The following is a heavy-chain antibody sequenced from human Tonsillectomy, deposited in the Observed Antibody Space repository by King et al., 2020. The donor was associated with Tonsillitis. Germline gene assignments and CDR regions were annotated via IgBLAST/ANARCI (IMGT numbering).Heavy chain of an antibody. Sequence: VQLVESGAEVKKPGESLKISCKGSGYSFTSYWIGWVRQMPGKSLEWMGIIYPGDSDTRYSPSFQGKVTISADKSISNTSLQWSSLKASDTAMYYCARRASPNIAGDFDYWGQGTLVTVSS. CDR1: GYSFTSYW. J-gene: IGHJ4*02. D-gene: IGHD2-15*01. V-gene: IGHV5-51*01. CDR3: ARRASPNIAGDFDY. CDR2: IYPGDSDT.